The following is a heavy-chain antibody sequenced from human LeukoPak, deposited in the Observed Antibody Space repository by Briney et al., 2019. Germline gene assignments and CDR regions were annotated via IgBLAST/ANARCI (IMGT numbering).Heavy chain of an antibody. J-gene: IGHJ4*02. D-gene: IGHD6-19*01. CDR2: ISAYNGNT. Sequence: VASVKVSCKTSGYTFTSYGISWVRQAPGQGLEWMGWISAYNGNTNYAQKVQGRVTMTTDTSTSTAYMELRSLRSDDTAVYYCARARPPTQYSSGWYEIGYYFDYWGQGTLVTVSS. CDR3: ARARPPTQYSSGWYEIGYYFDY. CDR1: GYTFTSYG. V-gene: IGHV1-18*01.